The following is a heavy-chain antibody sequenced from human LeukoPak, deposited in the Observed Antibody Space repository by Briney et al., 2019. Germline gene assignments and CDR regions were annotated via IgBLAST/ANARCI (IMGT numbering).Heavy chain of an antibody. CDR2: ISSSSSYI. CDR1: GFTFSSYS. D-gene: IGHD4-17*01. CDR3: ARDKGVATIPTVTTEVEGFDY. Sequence: GGSLRLSCAASGFTFSSYSMNWVRQAPGKGLEWVSSISSSSSYIYYADSVKGRFTISRDNAKNSLYLQMNSLRAEDTAVYYCARDKGVATIPTVTTEVEGFDYWGQGTLVTVSS. J-gene: IGHJ4*02. V-gene: IGHV3-21*01.